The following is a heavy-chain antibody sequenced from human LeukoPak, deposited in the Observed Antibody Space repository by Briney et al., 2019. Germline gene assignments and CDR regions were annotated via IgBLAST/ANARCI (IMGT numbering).Heavy chain of an antibody. J-gene: IGHJ5*02. Sequence: SQTLSLTCTVSGGSISSGDYYWSWIRQPPGKGLEWIGYIYYSGSTYYNPSLKSRVTISVDTSKNQFSLKLSSVTAADMAVYYCARFYPPTHPFDPWGQGTLVTVSS. CDR3: ARFYPPTHPFDP. V-gene: IGHV4-30-4*08. CDR2: IYYSGST. CDR1: GGSISSGDYY.